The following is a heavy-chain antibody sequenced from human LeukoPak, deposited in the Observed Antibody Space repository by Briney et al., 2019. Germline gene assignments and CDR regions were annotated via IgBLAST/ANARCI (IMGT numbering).Heavy chain of an antibody. CDR2: ISGSGGST. D-gene: IGHD2-15*01. CDR1: GFTFSSYA. V-gene: IGHV3-23*01. Sequence: GGSLRLSCAASGFTFSSYAMSWVRQAPGKGLEWVSAISGSGGSTYYADSVKGRFTISRDNSKNTLYLQMNSLRAEDTAVYYCAKVCCSGGSCYYYYYGMDVWGQGTTVTVSS. J-gene: IGHJ6*02. CDR3: AKVCCSGGSCYYYYYGMDV.